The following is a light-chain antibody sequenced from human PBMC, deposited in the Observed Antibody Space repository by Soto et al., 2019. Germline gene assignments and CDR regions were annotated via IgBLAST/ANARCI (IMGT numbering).Light chain of an antibody. V-gene: IGKV3-11*01. CDR1: QSVSSY. CDR3: QQXSNWPGWT. Sequence: IVLTQSPATLSLSPGKRATLSCSASQSVSSYLAWYQQKPRQAPRLLIYDAYNRATGIPATFSGSGSGTDFTLTISSLEPEDFAVYYCQQXSNWPGWTFGQGTKVDIK. J-gene: IGKJ1*01. CDR2: DAY.